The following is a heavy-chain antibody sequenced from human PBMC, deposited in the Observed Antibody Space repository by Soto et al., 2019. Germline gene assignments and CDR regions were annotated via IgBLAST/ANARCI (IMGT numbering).Heavy chain of an antibody. D-gene: IGHD3-3*01. CDR2: ISAYNGNT. CDR3: ALLRFLEWFPEDYYGMDV. CDR1: GYTFTSYG. J-gene: IGHJ6*02. V-gene: IGHV1-18*04. Sequence: ASVKVSCKASGYTFTSYGISWVRQAPGQGLEWMGWISAYNGNTNYAQKLQGRVTMTTDTSTSTAYLELRSLRSYDTAVYYCALLRFLEWFPEDYYGMDVWGQGTTVTVSS.